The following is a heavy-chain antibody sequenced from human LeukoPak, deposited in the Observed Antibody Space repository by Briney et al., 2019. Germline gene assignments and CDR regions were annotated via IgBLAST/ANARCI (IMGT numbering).Heavy chain of an antibody. J-gene: IGHJ3*02. Sequence: SETLSLTCAVYGGSFSGYYWSWIRQPPGNGLEWIGRIYTSGSTNYNPSLKSRVTMSVDTSKNQFSLKLSSVTAADTAVYYCARDTPERLAFDIWGQGTMVTVSS. CDR3: ARDTPERLAFDI. CDR1: GGSFSGYY. D-gene: IGHD6-25*01. V-gene: IGHV4-4*07. CDR2: IYTSGST.